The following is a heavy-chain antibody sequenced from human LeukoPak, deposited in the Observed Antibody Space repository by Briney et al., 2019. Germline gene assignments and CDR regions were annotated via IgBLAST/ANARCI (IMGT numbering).Heavy chain of an antibody. V-gene: IGHV3-48*01. CDR2: ISGSSGII. CDR3: ARDGAEDSYPFEDGKDV. CDR1: GFTFNTYT. Sequence: GGSLRLSCAASGFTFNTYTMNWVRQAPGKGQEWVSYISGSSGIIDYADSVRGRFTISRDNAKNSLYLQMNSLRAEDTAVYYCARDGAEDSYPFEDGKDVWGQGTTVTVSS. J-gene: IGHJ6*02. D-gene: IGHD1-26*01.